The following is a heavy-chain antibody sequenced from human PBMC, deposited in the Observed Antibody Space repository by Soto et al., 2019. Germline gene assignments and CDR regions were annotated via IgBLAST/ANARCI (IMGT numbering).Heavy chain of an antibody. J-gene: IGHJ4*02. CDR3: ARTSGYDYGHFDY. Sequence: PSETLSLTCAVYGGSFSGYYWSWIRQPPGKGLEWIGEINHSGSTNYNPSLKSRVTISVDTSKNQFSLKLSSVTAADTAVYYCARTSGYDYGHFDYWGQGTLVTFSS. CDR2: INHSGST. V-gene: IGHV4-34*01. CDR1: GGSFSGYY. D-gene: IGHD5-12*01.